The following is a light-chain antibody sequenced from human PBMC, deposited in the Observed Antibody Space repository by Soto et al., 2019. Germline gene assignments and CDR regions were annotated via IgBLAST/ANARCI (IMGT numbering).Light chain of an antibody. CDR3: QQRSNWPPIT. J-gene: IGKJ5*01. Sequence: ERVLTQSPATLSLSPGERATLSCRASQSISSYLAWYQQKPGQAPRLLIYDASNRATGIPARFSGSGSGTDFTLTISSLEPEDFAVYYCQQRSNWPPITCGQGTRLEN. CDR2: DAS. V-gene: IGKV3-11*01. CDR1: QSISSY.